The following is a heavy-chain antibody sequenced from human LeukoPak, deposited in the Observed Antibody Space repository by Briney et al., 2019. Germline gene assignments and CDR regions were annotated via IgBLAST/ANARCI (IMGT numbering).Heavy chain of an antibody. Sequence: TGGALRLSCAAPGFPLYSYWMHRVRPAPGKGLVWVSRIKGDVSYANYADSVKGRFTISRDNAKNTLYLQMNSLRVEDTAVYYCARDNDFWSLDYWGQGALVTVSS. D-gene: IGHD3-3*01. CDR2: IKGDVSYA. V-gene: IGHV3-74*01. CDR3: ARDNDFWSLDY. CDR1: GFPLYSYW. J-gene: IGHJ4*02.